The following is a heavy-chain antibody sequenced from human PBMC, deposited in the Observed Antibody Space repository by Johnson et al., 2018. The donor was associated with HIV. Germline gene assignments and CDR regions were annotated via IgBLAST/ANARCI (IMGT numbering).Heavy chain of an antibody. CDR2: IWYDGVNI. Sequence: QVQLVESGGGLVQPGGSLRLSCAASGFTFSSYWMSWVRQAPGKGLEWVSIIWYDGVNIYYADSVKGRFTISRDNSKNTLYLQMNSLRAEDTAVYYCAPRGRVGGSDGDAFDIWGQGTMVTVSS. CDR1: GFTFSSYW. CDR3: APRGRVGGSDGDAFDI. J-gene: IGHJ3*02. D-gene: IGHD1-26*01. V-gene: IGHV3-30*02.